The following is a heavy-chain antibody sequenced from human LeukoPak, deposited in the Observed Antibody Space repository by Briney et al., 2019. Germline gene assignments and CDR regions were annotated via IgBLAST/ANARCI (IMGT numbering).Heavy chain of an antibody. J-gene: IGHJ4*02. CDR1: GFTFSSYA. V-gene: IGHV3-23*01. CDR3: AKGVPRGDMYYFDY. D-gene: IGHD2-21*02. CDR2: ISGSGGST. Sequence: GGSLRLSCEASGFTFSSYAMSWVRQAPGKGLEWVSAISGSGGSTYYADSGKGRFTISRDNSKDTLYLQMNSLRAEDTALYYCAKGVPRGDMYYFDYWGQGTLVTVSS.